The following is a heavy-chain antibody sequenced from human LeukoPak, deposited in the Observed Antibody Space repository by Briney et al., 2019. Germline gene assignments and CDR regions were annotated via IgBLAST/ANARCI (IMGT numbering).Heavy chain of an antibody. Sequence: GASVKVSCKASGYTFTGYYMHWVRQAPGRGLEWMGWINPNSGGTNYAQKFQGRVTMTRDTSISTAYMELSRLRSDDTAVYYCARVSPVTNGDPIYYYYYYMDVWGKGTTVTVSS. D-gene: IGHD4-17*01. CDR1: GYTFTGYY. CDR3: ARVSPVTNGDPIYYYYYYMDV. V-gene: IGHV1-2*02. J-gene: IGHJ6*03. CDR2: INPNSGGT.